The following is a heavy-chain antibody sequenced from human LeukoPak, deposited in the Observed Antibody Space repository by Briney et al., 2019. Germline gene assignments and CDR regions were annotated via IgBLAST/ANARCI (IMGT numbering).Heavy chain of an antibody. CDR2: INPNSGGT. Sequence: VASVKVSCKASGYTFIDYYMHWVRQAPGQGLEWMGWINPNSGGTNYAQKFHGRVTMTRDTSIGTAYMELSRLRSDDTAVYYCARIASDSGGYGPATEIWGQGTMVTVSS. CDR1: GYTFIDYY. V-gene: IGHV1-2*02. D-gene: IGHD3-22*01. J-gene: IGHJ3*02. CDR3: ARIASDSGGYGPATEI.